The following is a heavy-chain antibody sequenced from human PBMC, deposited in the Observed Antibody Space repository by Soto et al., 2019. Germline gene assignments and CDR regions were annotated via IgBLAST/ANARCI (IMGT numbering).Heavy chain of an antibody. CDR3: ARDPSNTSASRIWFDP. CDR2: MSAYNGDT. Sequence: GSVKVCSKSSGCPFRKQGITLVRRAPGQGLEWMGWMSAYNGDTNYAQKFQDRVTMTTDTPTSTAYMELRSLRSDDTAVYYCARDPSNTSASRIWFDPWGQGTMFTVSS. CDR1: GCPFRKQG. D-gene: IGHD2-2*01. J-gene: IGHJ5*02. V-gene: IGHV1-18*01.